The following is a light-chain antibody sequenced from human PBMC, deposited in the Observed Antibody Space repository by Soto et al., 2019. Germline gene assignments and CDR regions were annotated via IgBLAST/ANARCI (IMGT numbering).Light chain of an antibody. J-gene: IGKJ1*01. CDR3: QQYENWPT. CDR1: QSVSSN. Sequence: EIVLTQSPGILSLSPGERASLSCGASQSVSSNLAWYQQKPGQAPRLLIYGASTRATGIPARFSGSGSGTDFTLTISSLQSEDFAVYYCQQYENWPTFGQGTKVDIK. CDR2: GAS. V-gene: IGKV3-15*01.